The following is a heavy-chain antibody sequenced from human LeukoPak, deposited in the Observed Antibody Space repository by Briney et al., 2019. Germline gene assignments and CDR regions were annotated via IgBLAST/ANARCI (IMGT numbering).Heavy chain of an antibody. J-gene: IGHJ3*02. V-gene: IGHV3-30-3*01. D-gene: IGHD3-22*01. CDR1: GFTFSSYA. CDR3: ARDQTDYYDSTGSDAFDI. Sequence: PGGSLRLSCAASGFTFSSYAMHWVRQAPVKGLEWVAVISYDGSNKYYADSVKGRFTISRDNSKNTLYLQMNSLRAEDTAVYYCARDQTDYYDSTGSDAFDIWGQGTMVTVSS. CDR2: ISYDGSNK.